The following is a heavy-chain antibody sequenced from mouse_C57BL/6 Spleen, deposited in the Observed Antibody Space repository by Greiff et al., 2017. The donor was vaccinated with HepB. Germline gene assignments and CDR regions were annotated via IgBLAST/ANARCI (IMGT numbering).Heavy chain of an antibody. D-gene: IGHD2-4*01. CDR2: IDPENGDT. Sequence: EVQLQQSGAELVRPGASVKLSCTASGFNIKDDYMHWVKQRPEQGLEWIGWIDPENGDTEYASKFQGKATITADTSSNTAYLQLSSLTSEDTAVYYCTSSVYYDPYWGQGTTLTVSS. J-gene: IGHJ2*01. V-gene: IGHV14-4*01. CDR3: TSSVYYDPY. CDR1: GFNIKDDY.